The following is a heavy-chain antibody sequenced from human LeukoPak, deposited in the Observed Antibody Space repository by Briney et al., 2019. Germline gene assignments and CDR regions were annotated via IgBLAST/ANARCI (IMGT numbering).Heavy chain of an antibody. D-gene: IGHD3-22*01. CDR3: ARVGNYYDSSGYSFWFDP. Sequence: PSETLSLTCTVSGYSISSGYYWGWIRQPPGKGLEWIGSIYHSGSTYYNPSLKSRVTISVDTSKNQFSLKLSSVTAADTAVYYCARVGNYYDSSGYSFWFDPWGQGTLVTVSS. CDR2: IYHSGST. J-gene: IGHJ5*02. CDR1: GYSISSGYY. V-gene: IGHV4-38-2*02.